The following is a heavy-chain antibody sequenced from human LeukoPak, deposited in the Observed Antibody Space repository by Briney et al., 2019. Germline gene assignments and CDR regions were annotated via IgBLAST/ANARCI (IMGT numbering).Heavy chain of an antibody. CDR1: GFTFSSYG. CDR2: ITSSGTTI. V-gene: IGHV3-48*04. D-gene: IGHD2-15*01. Sequence: GGSLRLSCAASGFTFSSYGMHWVRQAPGKGLEWVSYITSSGTTIYYADSVKGRFTISRDNAKNSLYLQMNSLRAEDTAVYYCARGGLRHAVWGQGTTVTVSS. J-gene: IGHJ6*02. CDR3: ARGGLRHAV.